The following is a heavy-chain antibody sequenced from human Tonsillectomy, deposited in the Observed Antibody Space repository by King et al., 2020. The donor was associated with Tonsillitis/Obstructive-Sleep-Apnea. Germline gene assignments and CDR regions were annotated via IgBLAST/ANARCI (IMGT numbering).Heavy chain of an antibody. D-gene: IGHD3-22*01. CDR1: GYTVTGYY. CDR2: INPYSGGT. J-gene: IGHJ4*02. CDR3: ARVYDNSGSYLSYFDY. Sequence: QGQLVQSGAEVKKPGASVKVSCKASGYTVTGYYIHLWRQAPGEGLEWMGWINPYSGGTNDAQKFQGWVTMTRETSISTAYMELSRLRADETAVYYCARVYDNSGSYLSYFDYWGQGTLVTVSS. V-gene: IGHV1-2*04.